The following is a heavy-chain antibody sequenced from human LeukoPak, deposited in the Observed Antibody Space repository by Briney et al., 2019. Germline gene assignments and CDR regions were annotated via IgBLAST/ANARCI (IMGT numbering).Heavy chain of an antibody. CDR3: ARHLSGVTGYTYGRGIDY. CDR1: GFTFTYFG. J-gene: IGHJ4*02. D-gene: IGHD5-18*01. Sequence: GGSLRLSCAASGFTFTYFGMHWVRQAPGKGLEWVANIKKDGSEKYYVDSVKGRFTISRDNAKKSLYLQMNSLRAEDTAVYYCARHLSGVTGYTYGRGIDYWGQGTLVTVSS. CDR2: IKKDGSEK. V-gene: IGHV3-7*01.